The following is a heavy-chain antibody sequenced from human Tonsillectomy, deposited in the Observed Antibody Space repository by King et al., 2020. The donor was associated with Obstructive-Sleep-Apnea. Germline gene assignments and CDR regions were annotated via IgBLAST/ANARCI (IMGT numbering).Heavy chain of an antibody. CDR3: TTDRRYFDWLLPFDY. J-gene: IGHJ4*02. CDR2: IKSKTDGGTT. V-gene: IGHV3-15*01. D-gene: IGHD3-9*01. CDR1: GFTFSNSW. Sequence: VQLVESGGGLVKPGGSLRLSCAASGFTFSNSWMSWVRQASGKGLEWVGRIKSKTDGGTTDYAAPVKGRFTISRDDSKNTLYLQMNSLKTEDTAVYYCTTDRRYFDWLLPFDYWGQGTLVTVSS.